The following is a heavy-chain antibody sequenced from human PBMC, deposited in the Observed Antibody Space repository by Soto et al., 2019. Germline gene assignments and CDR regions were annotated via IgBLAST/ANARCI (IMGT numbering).Heavy chain of an antibody. CDR3: ARSNSGYDDNWFDP. Sequence: QVTLKESGPVLVKPTETLTLTCTVSGFSLSNARMGVSWIRQPPGKALEWLAHIFSNDEISYSTSLKSRLTISKDTSKSQVVLTMTNMDPVDTATYYCARSNSGYDDNWFDPWGQGTLVTVSS. D-gene: IGHD5-12*01. CDR2: IFSNDEI. CDR1: GFSLSNARMG. V-gene: IGHV2-26*01. J-gene: IGHJ5*02.